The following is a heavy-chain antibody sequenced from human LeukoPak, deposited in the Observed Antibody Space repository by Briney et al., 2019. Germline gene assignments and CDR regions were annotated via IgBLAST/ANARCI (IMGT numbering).Heavy chain of an antibody. CDR2: IYYSGST. CDR1: GGSISSSSYY. CDR3: ARDLNVLLWFGELSWGGYFDY. D-gene: IGHD3-10*01. J-gene: IGHJ4*02. Sequence: SETLSLTCTVSGGSISSSSYYWGWIRQPPGKGLEWIGSIYYSGSTYYNPSLKSRVTISVDTSKNQFSLKLSSVTAADTAVYYCARDLNVLLWFGELSWGGYFDYWGQGTLVTVSS. V-gene: IGHV4-39*07.